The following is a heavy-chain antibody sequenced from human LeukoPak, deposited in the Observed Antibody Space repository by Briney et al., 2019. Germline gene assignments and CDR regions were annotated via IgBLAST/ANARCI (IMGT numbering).Heavy chain of an antibody. J-gene: IGHJ5*02. Sequence: GGSLRLSCAASGFTFSSYGMHWVRQAPGKGLEWVAVIWYDGSNKYYADSVKGRFTISRDNSKNTLYLQMNSLRAEDTAVYYCARDLVAGEEMAAPWGQGTLVTVSS. CDR1: GFTFSSYG. CDR2: IWYDGSNK. V-gene: IGHV3-33*01. D-gene: IGHD5-24*01. CDR3: ARDLVAGEEMAAP.